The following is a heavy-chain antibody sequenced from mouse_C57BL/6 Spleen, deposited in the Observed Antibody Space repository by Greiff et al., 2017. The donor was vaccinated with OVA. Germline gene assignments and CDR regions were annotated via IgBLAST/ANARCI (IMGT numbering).Heavy chain of an antibody. D-gene: IGHD4-1*01. CDR3: ARDRGTKLGRYFDV. J-gene: IGHJ1*03. Sequence: DVHLVESGGGLVQPGGSLKLSCAASGFTFSSYAMSWVRQTPEKGLEWVATISDVGSYTYYPDNVTGRFTISRDNAKNNLYLQMSQLKSEDTAMDYCARDRGTKLGRYFDVWGTGTTVTVSS. CDR2: ISDVGSYT. V-gene: IGHV5-4*01. CDR1: GFTFSSYA.